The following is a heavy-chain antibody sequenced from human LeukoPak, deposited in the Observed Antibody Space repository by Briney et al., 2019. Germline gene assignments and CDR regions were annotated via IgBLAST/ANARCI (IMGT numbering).Heavy chain of an antibody. V-gene: IGHV3-66*01. D-gene: IGHD6-13*01. Sequence: GGSLRLSCAASGFTVSSNYMSWVRQAPGKGLEWVSVIYSGGRTYYADSVKGRFTISRDNSKNTLYLQMNSLRAEDTAVYYCAREAYSSSWYYFDYWGQGTLVTVSS. CDR2: IYSGGRT. CDR1: GFTVSSNY. CDR3: AREAYSSSWYYFDY. J-gene: IGHJ4*02.